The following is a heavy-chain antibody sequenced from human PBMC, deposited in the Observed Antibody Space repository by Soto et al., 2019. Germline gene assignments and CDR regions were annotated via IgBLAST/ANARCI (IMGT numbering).Heavy chain of an antibody. D-gene: IGHD3-9*01. V-gene: IGHV4-34*01. Sequence: SETLSLTCAVYGGSFSGYYWSWIRQPPGKGLEWIGEINHSGSTNYNPSLKSRVTISVDTSKNQFSLKLSSVTAADTAVYYCARGRTYYDILTGYHDGPHFDYWGQGTLVTVSS. CDR1: GGSFSGYY. CDR3: ARGRTYYDILTGYHDGPHFDY. J-gene: IGHJ4*02. CDR2: INHSGST.